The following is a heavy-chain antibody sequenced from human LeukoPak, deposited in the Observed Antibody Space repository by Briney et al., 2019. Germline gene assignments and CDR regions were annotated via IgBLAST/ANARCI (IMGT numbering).Heavy chain of an antibody. CDR1: GYSISSGYY. D-gene: IGHD3-22*01. V-gene: IGHV4-38-2*02. CDR2: IYHSGST. CDR3: ARRPYYYDTSSYYFEYYFDY. Sequence: SETLSLTCTVSGYSISSGYYWGWIRQPPGKGLEWIGSIYHSGSTYYNPSLKSRVTISVDTSKNQFSLKLRSVTAADTAMYYCARRPYYYDTSSYYFEYYFDYWGQGTPVTVSS. J-gene: IGHJ4*02.